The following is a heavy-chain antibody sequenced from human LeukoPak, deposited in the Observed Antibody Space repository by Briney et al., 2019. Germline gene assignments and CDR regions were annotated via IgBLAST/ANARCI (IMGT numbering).Heavy chain of an antibody. CDR1: GFSVSTNY. J-gene: IGHJ4*02. V-gene: IGHV3-53*01. D-gene: IGHD3-3*01. Sequence: PGGSLRLSCAASGFSVSTNYMIWVRQAPGMGLECVSVISNHGTTYYADSVKGRFSISRDNSKNTVFPQMNSLRAEDTAVYYCARDNTISGHYEVGYWGQGTLVTVSS. CDR3: ARDNTISGHYEVGY. CDR2: ISNHGTT.